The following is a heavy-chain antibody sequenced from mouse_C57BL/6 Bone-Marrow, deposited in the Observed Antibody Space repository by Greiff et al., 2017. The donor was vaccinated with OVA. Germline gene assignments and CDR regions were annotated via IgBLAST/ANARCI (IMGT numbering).Heavy chain of an antibody. CDR2: ISSGGSYT. J-gene: IGHJ3*01. Sequence: EVNVVESGGDLVKPGGSLKLSCAASGFTFSSYGMSWVRQTPDKRLEWVATISSGGSYTYYPDRVKGRFTISRHNAKNTLYLQMSSLKSEDTSLYSCARDCFAYWGQVTLLTVSS. CDR1: GFTFSSYG. V-gene: IGHV5-6*01. CDR3: ARDCFAY.